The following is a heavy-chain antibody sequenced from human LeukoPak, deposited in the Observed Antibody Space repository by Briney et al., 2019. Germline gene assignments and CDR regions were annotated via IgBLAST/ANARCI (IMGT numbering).Heavy chain of an antibody. CDR1: GGSFSGYY. V-gene: IGHV4-34*01. D-gene: IGHD2-2*01. CDR3: ARGVGKYQLRGFDP. CDR2: INHSGST. J-gene: IGHJ5*02. Sequence: PSETLPLTCAVYGGSFSGYYWSWIRQPPGKGLEWIGEINHSGSTNYNPSLKSRVTISVDTSKNQFSLKLSSMTAADTAVYYCARGVGKYQLRGFDPWGQGTLVTVSS.